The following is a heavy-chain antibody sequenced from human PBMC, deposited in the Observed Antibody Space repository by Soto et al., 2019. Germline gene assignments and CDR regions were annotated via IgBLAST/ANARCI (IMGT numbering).Heavy chain of an antibody. Sequence: QVQLQESGPGLVKPSQTLSLTCTVSGGSISSGGYYWSWIRQHPGKGMEWIGYIYYSGSTYYNPSLKSRVTISVGPSKHQFFLKLSSVTAADTAVYYCARGLDAALRYFDWFPSVWFAPWGQGTLVTVSS. CDR3: ARGLDAALRYFDWFPSVWFAP. CDR1: GGSISSGGYY. V-gene: IGHV4-31*03. D-gene: IGHD3-9*01. J-gene: IGHJ5*02. CDR2: IYYSGST.